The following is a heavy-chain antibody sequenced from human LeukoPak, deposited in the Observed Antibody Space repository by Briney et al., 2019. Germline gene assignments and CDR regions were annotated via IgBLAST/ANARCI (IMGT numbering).Heavy chain of an antibody. V-gene: IGHV3-23*01. CDR1: GFTFSSYA. J-gene: IGHJ4*02. Sequence: GGSLRLSCAASGFTFSSYAMSWVRQAPGKGLEWVSGISGSGDNTYYADSVKGRFTISRDNSKNTLYVQVNSLGTEDAAAYYCAKGSYYDSSGSFYFDYWGQGTLVTVSS. CDR2: ISGSGDNT. CDR3: AKGSYYDSSGSFYFDY. D-gene: IGHD3-22*01.